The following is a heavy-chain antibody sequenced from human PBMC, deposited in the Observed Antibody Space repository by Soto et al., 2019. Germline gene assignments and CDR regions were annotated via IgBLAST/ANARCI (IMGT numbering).Heavy chain of an antibody. V-gene: IGHV4-39*01. CDR2: IYHSGNT. J-gene: IGHJ4*02. CDR3: ARHEWLQLWLVTEY. Sequence: PSETLSLTCNVSGDSIGSSTNYWGWIRQPPGKGLEWIGTIYHSGNTYYNPTLKSRVAISVDMSKNQFSLRLNSVTAADTAVYYCARHEWLQLWLVTEYWGQGALVTVSS. D-gene: IGHD5-18*01. CDR1: GDSIGSSTNY.